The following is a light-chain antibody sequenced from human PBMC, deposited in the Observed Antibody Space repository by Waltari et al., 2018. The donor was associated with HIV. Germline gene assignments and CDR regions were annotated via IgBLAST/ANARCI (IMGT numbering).Light chain of an antibody. CDR1: QFVSNSH. Sequence: ENVLTQSPGTLSLSPGERATLSCRASQFVSNSHLAWYRQKSGQPPELLIYATSSRATGVPDRFSGSGSGTDFTLTISRLEPGDFVVYYCQQYATSPVTFGPGTKVHL. CDR2: ATS. CDR3: QQYATSPVT. V-gene: IGKV3-20*01. J-gene: IGKJ3*01.